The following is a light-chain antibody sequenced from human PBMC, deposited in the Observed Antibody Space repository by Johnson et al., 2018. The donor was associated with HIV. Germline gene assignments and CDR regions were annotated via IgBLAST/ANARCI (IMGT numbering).Light chain of an antibody. J-gene: IGLJ1*01. V-gene: IGLV1-51*01. CDR3: GTWDSSLSAV. CDR2: AND. CDR1: TSNIGDNY. Sequence: QSILTQPPSVSAAPGQKVTISCSGSTSNIGDNYVSWYRQLPGTAPKLLISANDKRPSGIPDRFSGSKSGTSATLGIPGLQTWDEADYYCGTWDSSLSAVFGTGTKVTVL.